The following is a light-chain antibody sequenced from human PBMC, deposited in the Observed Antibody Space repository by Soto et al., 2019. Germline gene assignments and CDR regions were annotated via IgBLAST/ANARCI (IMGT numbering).Light chain of an antibody. J-gene: IGLJ2*01. CDR3: SSNAGSNNFVV. Sequence: QSVLTQPPSASGSPGQSVTISCTGTSSDVGGYNYVSWYQQHPGKAPKLMIYEVSKRPSGVPDRFSGSKSGNTASLTVSGLQAEDEADYYCSSNAGSNNFVVFGGGTKVTVL. CDR2: EVS. V-gene: IGLV2-8*01. CDR1: SSDVGGYNY.